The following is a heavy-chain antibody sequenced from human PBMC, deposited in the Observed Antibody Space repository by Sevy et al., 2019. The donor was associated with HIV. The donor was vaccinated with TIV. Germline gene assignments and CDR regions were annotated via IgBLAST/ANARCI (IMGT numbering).Heavy chain of an antibody. J-gene: IGHJ3*02. CDR1: GYIFSDYN. CDR2: INPKSGDT. Sequence: ASVKVSCKSTGYIFSDYNMHWVRQAPGQGLEWMALINPKSGDTIYAQRFRGRVSMTRDTSMSTAYMELSGLTSDDTAVYYCVRESIPAPKPLLSFDIWGQGTMVTVSS. D-gene: IGHD2-2*01. V-gene: IGHV1-2*06. CDR3: VRESIPAPKPLLSFDI.